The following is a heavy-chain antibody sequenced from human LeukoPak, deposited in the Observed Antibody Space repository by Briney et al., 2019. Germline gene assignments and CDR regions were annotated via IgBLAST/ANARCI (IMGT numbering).Heavy chain of an antibody. CDR1: GGTFSSYA. CDR3: AGSSRVRGVIITPLFYY. J-gene: IGHJ4*02. CDR2: IIPIFGTA. V-gene: IGHV1-69*06. Sequence: ASVKVSCKASGGTFSSYAISWVRQAPGQGLEWMGGIIPIFGTANYAQKFQGRVTITADKSTSTAYMELSSLRSEDTAVYYCAGSSRVRGVIITPLFYYWGQGTLVTVSS. D-gene: IGHD3-10*01.